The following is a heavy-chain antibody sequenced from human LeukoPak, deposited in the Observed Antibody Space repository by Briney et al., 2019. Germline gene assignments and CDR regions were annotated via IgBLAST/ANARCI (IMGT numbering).Heavy chain of an antibody. CDR1: GGSINNYY. Sequence: TSETLSLTCTVSGGSINNYYWSWMRQPAGKGLEWIGHIYSCGSTSYNPSLKRRVTMSVDTSKKQFSLRLSSVTAADTAVYYCARTPIYYFDNSGYYNWGQGTLVTVSS. D-gene: IGHD3-22*01. CDR2: IYSCGST. J-gene: IGHJ4*02. V-gene: IGHV4-4*07. CDR3: ARTPIYYFDNSGYYN.